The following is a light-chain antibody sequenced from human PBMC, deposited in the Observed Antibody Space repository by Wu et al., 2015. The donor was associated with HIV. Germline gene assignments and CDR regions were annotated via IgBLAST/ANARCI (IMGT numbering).Light chain of an antibody. J-gene: IGKJ1*01. Sequence: TLSCRASHEVLAQHLAWYQQKHGQAPRLLIYGASSRATGIPDRFSGSGSGTDFTLTISRLEPEDFAVYYCQQYGSSPWTFGQGTKVEIK. V-gene: IGKV3-20*01. CDR1: HEVLAQH. CDR3: QQYGSSPWT. CDR2: GAS.